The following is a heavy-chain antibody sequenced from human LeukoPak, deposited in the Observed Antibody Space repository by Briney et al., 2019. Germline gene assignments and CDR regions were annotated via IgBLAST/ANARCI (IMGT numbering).Heavy chain of an antibody. J-gene: IGHJ5*02. Sequence: SETLSLTCSVSGGSISGSTYYWAWNRQPPGKGPEWIGSIYHTGSTYYNPSLKSRVTIAVDTSKNQFSLRLSSVTAADTAVYYCARRWTTVTTSWFDPWGQGTLVTASS. V-gene: IGHV4-39*01. CDR3: ARRWTTVTTSWFDP. CDR1: GGSISGSTYY. CDR2: IYHTGST. D-gene: IGHD4-17*01.